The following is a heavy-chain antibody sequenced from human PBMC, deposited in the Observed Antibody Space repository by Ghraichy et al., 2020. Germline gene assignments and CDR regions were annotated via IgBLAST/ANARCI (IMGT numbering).Heavy chain of an antibody. CDR2: ISYSGST. J-gene: IGHJ3*02. Sequence: SETLSLTCTVSGGSISSYYWSWIRQPPGKGLEWIGYISYSGSTNYNPSLKSRVTISVDTSKNQFSLKLSSVTAADTAVYYCARDLSTLTGYYFHYAFDIWGQGKMVTVSS. CDR1: GGSISSYY. V-gene: IGHV4-59*01. D-gene: IGHD3-9*01. CDR3: ARDLSTLTGYYFHYAFDI.